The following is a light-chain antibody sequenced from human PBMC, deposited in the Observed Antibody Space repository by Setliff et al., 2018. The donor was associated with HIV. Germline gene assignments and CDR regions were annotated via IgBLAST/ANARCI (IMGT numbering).Light chain of an antibody. V-gene: IGLV2-14*01. CDR2: DVN. CDR1: SSDVGGYNY. Sequence: QSVLAQPASVSGSPGQSITISCSGTSSDVGGYNYVSWYQQHPGKAPKLMIYDVNKRPSGVSNRFSGSKSGNTASLTISGLQAEDEADYYCSSYTSRSTKGFGTGTKVTVL. J-gene: IGLJ1*01. CDR3: SSYTSRSTKG.